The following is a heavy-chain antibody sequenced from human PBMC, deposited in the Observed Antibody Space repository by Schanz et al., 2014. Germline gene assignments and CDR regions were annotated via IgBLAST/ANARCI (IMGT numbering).Heavy chain of an antibody. CDR2: ISYDGSFE. CDR1: GFTFSDYG. V-gene: IGHV3-30*18. Sequence: QVQLVESGGGVVQPGRSLRLSCGASGFTFSDYGTHWVRQAPGKGLEWVAFISYDGSFEDYLDSVKGRFTISRDNSKNTLYLQMSSMRGEDTAVYYCAKALEPQCGGDCPLTWGQGTLVTVSS. J-gene: IGHJ4*02. D-gene: IGHD2-21*02. CDR3: AKALEPQCGGDCPLT.